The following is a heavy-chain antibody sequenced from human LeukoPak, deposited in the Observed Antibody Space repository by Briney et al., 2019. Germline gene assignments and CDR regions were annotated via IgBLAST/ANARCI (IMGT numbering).Heavy chain of an antibody. CDR2: INSEGSST. CDR3: ARDWYDHGGNSGIDY. J-gene: IGHJ4*02. V-gene: IGHV3-74*01. Sequence: PGGSLRLSCAASGFTFSSYWMHWVRQAPGKGLVWVSRINSEGSSTSYADSVKGRFTISRDNAKNTLYLQMNSLRAEDTAVYYCARDWYDHGGNSGIDYWGQGTLVTVSS. CDR1: GFTFSSYW. D-gene: IGHD4-23*01.